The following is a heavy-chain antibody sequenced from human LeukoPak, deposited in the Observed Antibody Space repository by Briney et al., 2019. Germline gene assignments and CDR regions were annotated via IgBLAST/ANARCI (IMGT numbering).Heavy chain of an antibody. Sequence: GGSLRLSCAASGFTFSTHTMNWVRQAPGEGLEWVSSISSSSSYIYYADSVKGRFTISRDNAKNSLYLQMNSLRAEDTAVYYCAKDFGIVGATGAFDIWGQGTMVTVSS. D-gene: IGHD1-26*01. J-gene: IGHJ3*02. CDR2: ISSSSSYI. V-gene: IGHV3-21*01. CDR3: AKDFGIVGATGAFDI. CDR1: GFTFSTHT.